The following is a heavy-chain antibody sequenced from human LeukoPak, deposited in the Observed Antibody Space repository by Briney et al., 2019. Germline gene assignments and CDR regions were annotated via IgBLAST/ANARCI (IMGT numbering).Heavy chain of an antibody. D-gene: IGHD3-22*01. Sequence: GASVKVSCKASGYTFTSYAMQWVRQGPGQRLQCIAWINAGNGNTKYSQEFQGRVTITRDTSASTAYMELSSLRSEDMAVYYCARGYYYDSSGYYKDFDYWGQGTLVTVSS. CDR1: GYTFTSYA. CDR3: ARGYYYDSSGYYKDFDY. CDR2: INAGNGNT. V-gene: IGHV1-3*03. J-gene: IGHJ4*02.